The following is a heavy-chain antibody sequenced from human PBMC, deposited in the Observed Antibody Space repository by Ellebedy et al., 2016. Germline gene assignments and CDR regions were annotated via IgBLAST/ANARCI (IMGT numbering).Heavy chain of an antibody. CDR3: ARVKSIGATTGGY. V-gene: IGHV3-30-3*01. CDR2: ISYDESNK. J-gene: IGHJ4*02. Sequence: GESLKISXAASGFTFSHYALHWVRQAPGKGLEWVAVISYDESNKYYADSVKGRFTISRDNSKNTLYLQMNSLRAEDTAVYYCARVKSIGATTGGYWGQGTLVTVSS. D-gene: IGHD5-12*01. CDR1: GFTFSHYA.